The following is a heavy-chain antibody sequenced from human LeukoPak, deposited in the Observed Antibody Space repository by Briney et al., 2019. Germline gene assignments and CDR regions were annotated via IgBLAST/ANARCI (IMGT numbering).Heavy chain of an antibody. D-gene: IGHD3-10*01. V-gene: IGHV3-11*04. CDR1: GFTFSDYY. J-gene: IGHJ4*02. CDR3: ARDLHYYGSGSYDY. CDR2: ISSSGSTI. Sequence: GGSLRLSCAASGFTFSDYYMSWIRQAPGKGLEWASYISSSGSTIHYADSVKGRFTISRDNAKNSLYLQMNSLRAEDTAVYYCARDLHYYGSGSYDYWGQGTLVTVSS.